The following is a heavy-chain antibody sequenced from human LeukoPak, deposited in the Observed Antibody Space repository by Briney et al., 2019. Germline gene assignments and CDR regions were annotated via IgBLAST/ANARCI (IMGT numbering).Heavy chain of an antibody. D-gene: IGHD2-21*02. CDR1: AFTLGDWY. CDR2: ISNIGTTT. V-gene: IGHV3-11*01. CDR3: ACDFRYLGHDF. Sequence: PGGSLRLSCTASAFTLGDWYMSWIRQAPGKGLEWISYISNIGTTTYYAESVKGRFTISRDNAKNSLYLQMNSVRAEDTAVYYCACDFRYLGHDFWGQGTLVTVSS. J-gene: IGHJ4*02.